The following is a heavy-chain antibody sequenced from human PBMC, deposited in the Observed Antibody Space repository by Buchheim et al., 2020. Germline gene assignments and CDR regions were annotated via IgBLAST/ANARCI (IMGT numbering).Heavy chain of an antibody. V-gene: IGHV3-33*01. J-gene: IGHJ6*02. CDR3: ARDDTYYDILTGWLSGFGMDV. CDR2: IWYDGSNK. CDR1: GFTFSSYG. Sequence: QVQLVESGGGVVQPGRSLRLSCAASGFTFSSYGMHWVRQAPGKGLEWVAVIWYDGSNKYYADSVRGRFTFSRANSKNSPYLQMNSLRAEDTAVYYCARDDTYYDILTGWLSGFGMDVWGQGTT. D-gene: IGHD3-9*01.